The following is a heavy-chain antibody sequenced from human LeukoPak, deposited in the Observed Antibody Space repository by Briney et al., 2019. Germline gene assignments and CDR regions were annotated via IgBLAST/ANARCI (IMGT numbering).Heavy chain of an antibody. CDR1: GFTFSNSD. V-gene: IGHV3-21*01. CDR3: ATPPLEGGF. J-gene: IGHJ4*02. Sequence: GGSLRLSCTASGFTFSNSDMNWVRQAPGKGLEWVSSISSSSSYIYYADSMKGRFTISRDNAKNPLYLQMNSLRAEDTAVYYCATPPLEGGFWGQGTLVTVSS. CDR2: ISSSSSYI. D-gene: IGHD1-1*01.